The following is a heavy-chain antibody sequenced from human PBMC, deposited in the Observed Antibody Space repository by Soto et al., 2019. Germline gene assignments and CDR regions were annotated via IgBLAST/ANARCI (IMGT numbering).Heavy chain of an antibody. D-gene: IGHD6-19*01. Sequence: QVQLQESGPGLVKPSQTLSLTCTVSGGSISSGDYYWSWIRQPPGKGLEWIGYIYYSGSTYYNPSLKRRVTISVDTAKNQVSLKLSSVTAADTAVYYCARVDLVAGWVYWGQGTLVTVSS. V-gene: IGHV4-30-4*01. J-gene: IGHJ4*02. CDR3: ARVDLVAGWVY. CDR1: GGSISSGDYY. CDR2: IYYSGST.